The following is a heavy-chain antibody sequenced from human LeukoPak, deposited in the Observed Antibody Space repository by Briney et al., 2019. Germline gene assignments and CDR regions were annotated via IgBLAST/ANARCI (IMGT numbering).Heavy chain of an antibody. CDR1: GFTFSSYW. J-gene: IGHJ3*02. CDR3: ARGYRDAFDI. CDR2: IKSDGSN. D-gene: IGHD1-14*01. Sequence: PGGSLRLSCAASGFTFSSYWMHWVRQAPGKGLVWVSRIKSDGSNYYADSVKGRFTIFRDNAKNTLYLQMNSLRAEDTAVYYCARGYRDAFDIWGQGTTVTVSS. V-gene: IGHV3-74*01.